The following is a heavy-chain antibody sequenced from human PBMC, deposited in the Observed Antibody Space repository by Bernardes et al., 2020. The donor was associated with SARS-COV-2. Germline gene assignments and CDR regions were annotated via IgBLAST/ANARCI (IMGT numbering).Heavy chain of an antibody. J-gene: IGHJ4*02. CDR2: ISGSGGST. V-gene: IGHV3-23*01. Sequence: GGSLLLSCAASGFTFRSSAMSWVRQAPGPGLEWVSAISGSGGSTYYADSVKGRFTISRDNSKNTLYLQMNSLRAEDTAVYYCAKATRHNADYFDYWGQGTLVTVSS. D-gene: IGHD1-1*01. CDR3: AKATRHNADYFDY. CDR1: GFTFRSSA.